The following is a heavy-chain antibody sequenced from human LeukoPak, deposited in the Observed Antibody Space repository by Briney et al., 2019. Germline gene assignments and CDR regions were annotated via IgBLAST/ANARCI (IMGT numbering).Heavy chain of an antibody. Sequence: ASVKVSCKVSGYTLTELSMHWVRQAPGKGLEWMGGFDPEDGETIYAQKFQGRVTMTEDTSTDTAYMELSSLRSEDTAVYYCATLGSNMITFGGVTVVSDPQFDPWGQGTLVTVSS. CDR3: ATLGSNMITFGGVTVVSDPQFDP. V-gene: IGHV1-24*01. J-gene: IGHJ5*02. CDR1: GYTLTELS. CDR2: FDPEDGET. D-gene: IGHD3-16*02.